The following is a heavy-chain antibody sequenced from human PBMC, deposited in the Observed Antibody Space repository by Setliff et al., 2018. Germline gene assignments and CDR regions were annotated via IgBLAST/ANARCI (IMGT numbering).Heavy chain of an antibody. Sequence: SEPLSLTCTVSGGSFTTYYWSWIRQPPGKGLEWIGYIYYSGSTNYNPSLKSRVSISVDTVKNQFSLRLSSLTAADTAVYYCARAPDSGTYYNLYPYYNDVWGKGTTVTVSS. CDR2: IYYSGST. D-gene: IGHD1-26*01. CDR3: ARAPDSGTYYNLYPYYNDV. V-gene: IGHV4-59*08. J-gene: IGHJ6*03. CDR1: GGSFTTYY.